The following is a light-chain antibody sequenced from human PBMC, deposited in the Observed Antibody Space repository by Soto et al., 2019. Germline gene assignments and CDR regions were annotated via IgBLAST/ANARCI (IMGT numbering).Light chain of an antibody. Sequence: DIQMTQSPSSLSSSIGERVAMTCQASQYINNYLNWYQQKSGKAPKLLIYDASNLQTGVPSRFSGRGSGTHFTFTISSLQPEDIATYYCQQYDDLSVTFGGGTKVDIK. CDR1: QYINNY. CDR3: QQYDDLSVT. V-gene: IGKV1-33*01. CDR2: DAS. J-gene: IGKJ4*01.